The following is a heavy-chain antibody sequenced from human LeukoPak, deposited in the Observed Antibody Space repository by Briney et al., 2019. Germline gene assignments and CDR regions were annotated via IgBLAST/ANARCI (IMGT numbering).Heavy chain of an antibody. CDR3: AKGMGVGGYDWGYYYYYMDD. D-gene: IGHD5-12*01. J-gene: IGHJ6*03. V-gene: IGHV3-30*02. Sequence: GGSLRLSCAASGFTFNNYGMHWVRQFPGKGLEWVAFIRYDGSNEQYGDSVKGRFTISRDNSKNTLYLQMNSLRAEDTAVYYCAKGMGVGGYDWGYYYYYMDDWGKGTTVTVSS. CDR1: GFTFNNYG. CDR2: IRYDGSNE.